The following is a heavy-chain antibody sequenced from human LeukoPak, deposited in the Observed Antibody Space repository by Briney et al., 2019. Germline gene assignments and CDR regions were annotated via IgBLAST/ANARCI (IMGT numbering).Heavy chain of an antibody. J-gene: IGHJ4*02. CDR2: INSDGRIT. D-gene: IGHD3-10*01. Sequence: PGGSLRLSCETSGFPFSSYWMHWVRHAPLKGPVWVARINSDGRITTYADSVKGRVTISRDNSKNTLYLQVNRLRVEDTAVYYCVRDLGPGDYWGQGTLVTVSS. V-gene: IGHV3-74*03. CDR1: GFPFSSYW. CDR3: VRDLGPGDY.